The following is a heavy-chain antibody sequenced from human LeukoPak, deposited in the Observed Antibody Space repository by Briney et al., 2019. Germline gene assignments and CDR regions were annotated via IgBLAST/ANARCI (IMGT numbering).Heavy chain of an antibody. CDR2: FDPEDGET. CDR1: GYTLTELS. V-gene: IGHV1-24*01. D-gene: IGHD2-15*01. J-gene: IGHJ4*02. CDR3: ARDFCSGGNCYHSLGY. Sequence: GASVKVSCKVSGYTLTELSMHWVRQAPGKGLEWMGGFDPEDGETIYAQKFQGRVTMTEDTSTDTAYMELRNLISDDTALYFCARDFCSGGNCYHSLGYWGQGALVTVSS.